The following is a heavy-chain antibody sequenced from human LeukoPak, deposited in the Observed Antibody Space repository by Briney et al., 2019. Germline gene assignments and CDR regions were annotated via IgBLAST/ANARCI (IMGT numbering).Heavy chain of an antibody. CDR1: GGSISSSSYY. J-gene: IGHJ3*02. Sequence: SETLSLTCTVSGGSISSSSYYWGWIRQPPGKGLEWIGSIYYSGSTYYNPSLKSRVTISVDTSKNQFSLKLSSVTAADTVVYYCAGTSSGRLIDAFDIWGQGTMVTVSS. V-gene: IGHV4-39*01. D-gene: IGHD1-26*01. CDR3: AGTSSGRLIDAFDI. CDR2: IYYSGST.